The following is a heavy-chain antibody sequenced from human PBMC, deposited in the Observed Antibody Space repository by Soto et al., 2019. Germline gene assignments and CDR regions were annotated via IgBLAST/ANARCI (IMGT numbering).Heavy chain of an antibody. J-gene: IGHJ4*02. D-gene: IGHD2-21*02. V-gene: IGHV5-10-1*01. Sequence: GESLKISCKGSGYSFTSYWISWVRQMPGKGLEWMGRIDPSDSYTNYSPSFQGHVTISADKSISTAYLQWSRLKASDTAMYYCATTPKLAYCGGDCLLFDYWGQGTLVTVSS. CDR1: GYSFTSYW. CDR2: IDPSDSYT. CDR3: ATTPKLAYCGGDCLLFDY.